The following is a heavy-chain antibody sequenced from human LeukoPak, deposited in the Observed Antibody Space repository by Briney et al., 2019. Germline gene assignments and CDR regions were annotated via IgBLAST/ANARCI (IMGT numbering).Heavy chain of an antibody. CDR1: GFTFDDYA. D-gene: IGHD3-22*01. CDR3: AKDGSTYYDSSGTFDY. Sequence: GGSLRLSCAASGFTFDDYAMHWVRQAPGKGLEWVSGISWNSGSIGYADSAKGRFTISRDNAKNSLYLQMNSLRAEDTALYYCAKDGSTYYDSSGTFDYWGQGTLVTVSS. CDR2: ISWNSGSI. J-gene: IGHJ4*02. V-gene: IGHV3-9*01.